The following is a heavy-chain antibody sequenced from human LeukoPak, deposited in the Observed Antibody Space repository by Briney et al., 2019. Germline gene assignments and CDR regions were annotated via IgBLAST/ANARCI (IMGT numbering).Heavy chain of an antibody. CDR3: ARLYDILTGNSFDY. D-gene: IGHD3-9*01. V-gene: IGHV5-51*01. Sequence: GESLKISCKGSGYSFTSYWIGWVRQMPGKGLEWVGIIYPGDSDTRYSPSFQGQVTVSADKSNSTAYLQWSSLKASDTAMYYCARLYDILTGNSFDYWGQGTLVTVSS. J-gene: IGHJ4*02. CDR1: GYSFTSYW. CDR2: IYPGDSDT.